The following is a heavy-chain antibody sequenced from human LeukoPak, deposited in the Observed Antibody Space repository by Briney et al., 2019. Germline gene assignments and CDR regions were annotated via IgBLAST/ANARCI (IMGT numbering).Heavy chain of an antibody. D-gene: IGHD3-22*01. CDR3: AKDRRYYDSSGQFGDY. CDR2: ISGDGGST. V-gene: IGHV3-43*02. J-gene: IGHJ4*02. Sequence: GGSLRLSCAASGFTFDDYAMHWVRQAPGKGLEWVSIISGDGGSTYYADSVKGRFTISRDNSKNSLYLQMNSLRTEDTALYYCAKDRRYYDSSGQFGDYWGQGTLVTV. CDR1: GFTFDDYA.